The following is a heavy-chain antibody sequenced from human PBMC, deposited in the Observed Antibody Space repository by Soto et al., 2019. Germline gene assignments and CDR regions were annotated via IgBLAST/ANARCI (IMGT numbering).Heavy chain of an antibody. CDR1: GFTFTSSA. Sequence: SVKVSCKASGFTFTSSAVQWLRQARGQRLEWIGWIVVGSGNTNYAQKFQERVTITRDMSTSTAYMELSSLRSEDTAVYYCARESRYCSGGSCYFLPGIDYWGQGTLVTVSS. CDR3: ARESRYCSGGSCYFLPGIDY. J-gene: IGHJ4*02. D-gene: IGHD2-15*01. V-gene: IGHV1-58*01. CDR2: IVVGSGNT.